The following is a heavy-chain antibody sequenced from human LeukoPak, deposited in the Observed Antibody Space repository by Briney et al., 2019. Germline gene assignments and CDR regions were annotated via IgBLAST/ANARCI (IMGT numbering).Heavy chain of an antibody. CDR1: GYSISSGYY. CDR2: IYHSGST. Sequence: SETLSLTCAVSGYSISSGYYGGWIGQPPGKGLEWIGSIYHSGSTYYNPSLKSRVTISVDTSKNQFSLKLSSVTAADTAVYYCARGPPDYFDYWGQGTLVTVSS. CDR3: ARGPPDYFDY. V-gene: IGHV4-38-2*01. J-gene: IGHJ4*02.